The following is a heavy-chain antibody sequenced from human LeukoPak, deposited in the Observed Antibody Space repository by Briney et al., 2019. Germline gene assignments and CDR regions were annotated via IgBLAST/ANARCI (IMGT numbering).Heavy chain of an antibody. CDR3: AKDPDSSGYYDDAFDI. V-gene: IGHV3-23*01. Sequence: PGGSLRLSCAASGFTFSSYAMSWVRQAPGKGLEWVSAISGSGGSTYYADSVKGRFTISRDNSKKTLYLQMNSLRAEDTAVYYCAKDPDSSGYYDDAFDIWGQGTMVTVSS. D-gene: IGHD3-22*01. CDR1: GFTFSSYA. J-gene: IGHJ3*02. CDR2: ISGSGGST.